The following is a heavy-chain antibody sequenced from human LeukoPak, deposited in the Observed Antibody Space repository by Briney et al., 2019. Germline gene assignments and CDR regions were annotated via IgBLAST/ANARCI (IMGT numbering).Heavy chain of an antibody. CDR3: ARGGMGYCSSTSCQAPGY. J-gene: IGHJ4*02. Sequence: GGSLRLSCAASGLTVSSNYMTWVRQAPGKGLEWVSVIYSSGGTYYAGSVKGRFTISRDNSKNTLYLQMNSLRAEDTAVYYCARGGMGYCSSTSCQAPGYWGQGTLVTVSS. V-gene: IGHV3-66*01. CDR2: IYSSGGT. D-gene: IGHD2-2*01. CDR1: GLTVSSNY.